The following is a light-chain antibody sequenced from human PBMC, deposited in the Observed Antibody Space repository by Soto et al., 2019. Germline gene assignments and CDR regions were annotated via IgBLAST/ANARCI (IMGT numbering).Light chain of an antibody. CDR1: QSVDSRY. V-gene: IGKV3D-20*01. CDR2: DAS. CDR3: QQYANSLT. Sequence: EIVLTQSPATLSLSTGERATLSCGASQSVDSRYLSWYQKRPGLAPRLLIYDASRRDTGIPGRFGGSGSGTDFIRTISRLEPEDVAVYYCQQYANSLTFGGGTKVEIK. J-gene: IGKJ4*01.